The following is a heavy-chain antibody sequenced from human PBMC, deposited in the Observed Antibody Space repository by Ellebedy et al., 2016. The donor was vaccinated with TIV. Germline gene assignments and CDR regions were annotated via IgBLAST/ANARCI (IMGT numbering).Heavy chain of an antibody. CDR3: ARDVGYNAYD. CDR2: ITWNSRTI. J-gene: IGHJ4*02. V-gene: IGHV3-9*01. D-gene: IGHD5-12*01. Sequence: SLKISCAASGFTFDDYAMHWVRQAPGRGLEWVSGITWNSRTITYADSVRGRFTLSRDNAKNTVHLQMNSLRAEDTAVYYCARDVGYNAYDWGQGTLVTVSS. CDR1: GFTFDDYA.